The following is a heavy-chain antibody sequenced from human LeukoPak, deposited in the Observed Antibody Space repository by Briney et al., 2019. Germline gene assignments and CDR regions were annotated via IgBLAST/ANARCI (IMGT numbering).Heavy chain of an antibody. CDR1: GFTVSSKY. D-gene: IGHD5-12*01. CDR3: AARPPRIVAGPFDY. Sequence: GGSLRLSCAASGFTVSSKYMSWVRQAPGKGLEWVSTISGTGSNTYYADSVKGRFTISRDSSKNTLYLQMNSLRAEDTAVYFCAARPPRIVAGPFDYWGQGILVTVSS. J-gene: IGHJ4*02. CDR2: ISGTGSNT. V-gene: IGHV3-23*01.